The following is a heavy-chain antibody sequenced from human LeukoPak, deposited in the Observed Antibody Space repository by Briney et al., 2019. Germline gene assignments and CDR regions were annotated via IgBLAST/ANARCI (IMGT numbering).Heavy chain of an antibody. V-gene: IGHV4-30-4*08. CDR2: IYHSGNT. CDR3: ARGGTRITIVGVVINDFDY. Sequence: SQTLSLTCTVSGGSISSGDYYWSWIRQPPGKGLEWIGYIYHSGNTYYNPSLKSRLTISVDTPRNQFSLKLRSVTAADTAVYYCARGGTRITIVGVVINDFDYWGQGTLVTVSS. CDR1: GGSISSGDYY. D-gene: IGHD3-3*01. J-gene: IGHJ4*02.